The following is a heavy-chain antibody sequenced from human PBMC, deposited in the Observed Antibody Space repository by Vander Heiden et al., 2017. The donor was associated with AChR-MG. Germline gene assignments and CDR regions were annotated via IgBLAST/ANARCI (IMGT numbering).Heavy chain of an antibody. Sequence: QVQLVQSGAAVKQPGASVKVSCKASGPTLTGYYMHWVREAPGQGLEWMGWINPNSGGTNYAQKLQGRVTMTRDTSISTAYMELSRLRSDDTAVYYCAREGGDPSIAAAGFDYWGQGTLVTVSS. CDR3: AREGGDPSIAAAGFDY. J-gene: IGHJ4*02. V-gene: IGHV1-2*02. CDR2: INPNSGGT. D-gene: IGHD6-13*01. CDR1: GPTLTGYY.